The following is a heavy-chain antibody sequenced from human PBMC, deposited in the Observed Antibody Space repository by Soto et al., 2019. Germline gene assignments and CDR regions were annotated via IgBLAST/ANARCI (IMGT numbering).Heavy chain of an antibody. V-gene: IGHV4-4*02. J-gene: IGHJ4*02. CDR3: ARVSQRFLEWSYFDY. Sequence: PSETLSLTCAVSSGSISSSNWWSWVRQPPGKGLEWIGEIYHSGSTNYNPSLKSRVTISVDKSKNQFSLKLSPVTAADTAVYYCARVSQRFLEWSYFDYWGQGTPVTVSS. CDR1: SGSISSSNW. CDR2: IYHSGST. D-gene: IGHD3-3*01.